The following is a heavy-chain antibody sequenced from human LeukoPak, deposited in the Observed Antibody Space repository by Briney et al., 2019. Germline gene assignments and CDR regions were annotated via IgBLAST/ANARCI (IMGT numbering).Heavy chain of an antibody. J-gene: IGHJ6*02. V-gene: IGHV3-20*01. Sequence: GGSLRLSCAVFGVTVSSNYMSWVRQAPGKGLEWVSGINWNGGSTGYADSVKGRFTISRDNAKNSLYLQMNSLRAEDTALYHCARGRGYCSSTSCFMDVWGQGTTVTVSS. CDR3: ARGRGYCSSTSCFMDV. CDR2: INWNGGST. D-gene: IGHD2-2*01. CDR1: GVTVSSNY.